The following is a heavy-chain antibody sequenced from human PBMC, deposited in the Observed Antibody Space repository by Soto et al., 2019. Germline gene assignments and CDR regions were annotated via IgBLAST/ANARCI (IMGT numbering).Heavy chain of an antibody. CDR1: GYTFTSYG. J-gene: IGHJ5*02. D-gene: IGHD2-15*01. Sequence: QVQLVQSGAEVKKPGASVKVSCKASGYTFTSYGISWVRQAPGQGLEWMGWISAYNGNTNNAQKLPGRVTMTTDTATSTAYMGLRSLRSDDTAVYYCASSLSGCSGGSCYSAWFDPWGQGTLVTVSS. V-gene: IGHV1-18*01. CDR3: ASSLSGCSGGSCYSAWFDP. CDR2: ISAYNGNT.